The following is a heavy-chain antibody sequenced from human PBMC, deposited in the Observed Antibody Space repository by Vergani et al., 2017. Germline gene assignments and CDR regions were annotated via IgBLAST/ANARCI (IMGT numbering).Heavy chain of an antibody. Sequence: EVQLVESGGGLVQPGGSLRLSCAASGFTFSSYWMSWVRQAPGKGLEWVANIKQDGSEKYYVDSVKGRFTISRDNAKNSLYLQMNSLRAEDTAVYYCARSPFRWEGSSGWYSGFWGPNYYYYYGMDVWGQGTTVTVSS. CDR2: IKQDGSEK. CDR3: ARSPFRWEGSSGWYSGFWGPNYYYYYGMDV. CDR1: GFTFSSYW. J-gene: IGHJ6*02. D-gene: IGHD6-19*01. V-gene: IGHV3-7*03.